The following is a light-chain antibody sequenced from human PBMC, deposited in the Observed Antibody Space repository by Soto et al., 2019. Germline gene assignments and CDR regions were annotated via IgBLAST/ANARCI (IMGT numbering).Light chain of an antibody. CDR2: AAS. CDR3: QQYGSSPPWT. CDR1: QSVSSSY. V-gene: IGKV3-20*01. J-gene: IGKJ1*01. Sequence: EIVLTQSPGTLSLSPGERATLSCRASQSVSSSYLAWYQQKPGQAPRLLIYAASSRATGIPDRFSGSGCGTDFTLTISRLEPEDFAVYYCQQYGSSPPWTFGQGTKVEIK.